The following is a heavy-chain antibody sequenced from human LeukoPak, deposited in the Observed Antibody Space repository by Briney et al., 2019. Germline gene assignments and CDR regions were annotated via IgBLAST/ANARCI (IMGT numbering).Heavy chain of an antibody. Sequence: GGSLRLSCAASGFTFSDHYMGWIRQAPGKGLEWVSYISSSGSTIYYADSVKGRFTISRDNAKNSLYLQMNSLTAEDTAVYYCERQPCDYTMYYFDYWGQGTLVTVS. CDR2: ISSSGSTI. J-gene: IGHJ4*02. D-gene: IGHD4-11*01. CDR3: ERQPCDYTMYYFDY. V-gene: IGHV3-11*04. CDR1: GFTFSDHY.